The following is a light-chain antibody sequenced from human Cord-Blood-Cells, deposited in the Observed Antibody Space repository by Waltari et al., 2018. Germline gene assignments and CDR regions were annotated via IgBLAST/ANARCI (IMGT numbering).Light chain of an antibody. CDR2: SNN. Sequence: QSVLTQPPSASGTPGQRVTISCSGSSSNIGSNNVNWYQQLPGTAPKLIIYSNNQRHSGVPDRFSGSKSGTSASLAISGLQSDDEADYYCAAWDDSLNGWVFGGGTKLTVL. V-gene: IGLV1-44*01. CDR1: SSNIGSNN. CDR3: AAWDDSLNGWV. J-gene: IGLJ3*02.